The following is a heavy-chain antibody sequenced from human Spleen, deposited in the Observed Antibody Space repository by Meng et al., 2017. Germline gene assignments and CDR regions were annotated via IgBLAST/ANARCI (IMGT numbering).Heavy chain of an antibody. CDR3: ARGPTTMAHVLDY. D-gene: IGHD5-24*01. J-gene: IGHJ4*02. CDR2: IKHSEST. V-gene: IGHV4-34*01. Sequence: QVQLQQWRAGLLKTSETPSLTCFVSCGAFSDDYWTWIRQPPQKAVEWIGEIKHSESTNYTPSNESLATISVDTSQNNLSLKLSSVTAADAAVYYWARGPTTMAHVLDYWGQGTLVTVSS. CDR1: CGAFSDDY.